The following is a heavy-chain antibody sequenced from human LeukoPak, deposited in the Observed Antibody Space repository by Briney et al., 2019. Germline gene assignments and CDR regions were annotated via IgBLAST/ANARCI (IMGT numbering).Heavy chain of an antibody. D-gene: IGHD3-10*01. CDR3: AKSLYGSGSYYNWFDP. CDR1: GDSISNFY. CDR2: IYTSGST. J-gene: IGHJ5*02. V-gene: IGHV4-4*07. Sequence: TSETLSLTCTVSGDSISNFYWSWIRQPAGKGLEWIGRIYTSGSTNYNPSLKSRVTMSVDTSKNQFSLKLSSVTAADTAVYYCAKSLYGSGSYYNWFDPWGQGTLVTVSS.